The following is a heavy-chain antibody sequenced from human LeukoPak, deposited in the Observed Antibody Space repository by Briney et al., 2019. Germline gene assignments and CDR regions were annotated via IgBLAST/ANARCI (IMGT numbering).Heavy chain of an antibody. Sequence: SETLSLTCSVSGGSISSSSYYWGWIRQPPGKGLEWIGSIYYTGNTYYNPSLKSRVTISVNTSKNQFPLRLSSVTAADTAFYYCARLRGRILVVPAAINYWGQGTLVTVSS. CDR3: ARLRGRILVVPAAINY. J-gene: IGHJ4*02. D-gene: IGHD2-2*01. CDR2: IYYTGNT. CDR1: GGSISSSSYY. V-gene: IGHV4-39*01.